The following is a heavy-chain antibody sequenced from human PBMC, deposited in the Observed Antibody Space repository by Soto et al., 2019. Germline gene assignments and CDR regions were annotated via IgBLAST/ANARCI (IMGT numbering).Heavy chain of an antibody. V-gene: IGHV1-69*13. CDR1: GYTFTSYG. Sequence: SVKVSCKASGYTFTSYGISWVRQAPGQGLEWMGGIIPIFGTANYAQKFQGRVTITADESTSTAYMELSSLRSEDTAVYYCARDLLDYYGSGSYWYSYYFDYWGQGTLVTVSS. CDR2: IIPIFGTA. D-gene: IGHD3-10*01. CDR3: ARDLLDYYGSGSYWYSYYFDY. J-gene: IGHJ4*02.